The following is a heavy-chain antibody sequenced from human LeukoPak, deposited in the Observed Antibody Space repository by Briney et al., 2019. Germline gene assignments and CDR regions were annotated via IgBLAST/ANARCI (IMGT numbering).Heavy chain of an antibody. J-gene: IGHJ5*02. V-gene: IGHV3-23*01. CDR3: VRDADGVNSWFDT. Sequence: GASLKLSCEASGFTFSNYAMSWVRQAPGQGLEWMAAIGVNTCYTDSVKGRLTISRVNAETSMYMEMINLRTVDSALYYGVRDADGVNSWFDTWGQGTMVTVSS. D-gene: IGHD4-23*01. CDR1: GFTFSNYA. CDR2: IGVNT.